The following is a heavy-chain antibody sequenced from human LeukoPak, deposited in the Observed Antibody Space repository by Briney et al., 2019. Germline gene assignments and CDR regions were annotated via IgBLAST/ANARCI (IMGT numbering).Heavy chain of an antibody. D-gene: IGHD3-3*01. CDR3: ARLGYDLGEHAFDI. CDR2: INPNSGGT. Sequence: ASVKVSCKASGYTFTGYYMHWVRQAPGQGLEWMGWINPNSGGTNYAQKFQGRVTVTRDTSISTAYMELSRLRSDDTAVYYCARLGYDLGEHAFDIWGQGTMVTVSS. CDR1: GYTFTGYY. J-gene: IGHJ3*02. V-gene: IGHV1-2*02.